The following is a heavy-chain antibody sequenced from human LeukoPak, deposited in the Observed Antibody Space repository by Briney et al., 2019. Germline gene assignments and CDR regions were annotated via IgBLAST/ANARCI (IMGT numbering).Heavy chain of an antibody. J-gene: IGHJ4*02. CDR2: IRYDGSNK. CDR1: GFTFSSYG. Sequence: GGSLRLSCAASGFTFSSYGMHWVRQAPGKGLEWVAFIRYDGSNKYYADSVKGRFTIPRDNSKNTLYLQMNSLRAEDTAVYYCAKRNYDIHATLDYWGQGTLVTVSS. CDR3: AKRNYDIHATLDY. D-gene: IGHD3-9*01. V-gene: IGHV3-30*02.